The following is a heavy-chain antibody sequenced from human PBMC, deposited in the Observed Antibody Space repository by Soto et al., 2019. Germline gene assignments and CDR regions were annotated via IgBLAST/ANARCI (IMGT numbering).Heavy chain of an antibody. V-gene: IGHV4-59*08. CDR2: IYYSGST. CDR1: GGSISGYY. J-gene: IGHJ6*03. D-gene: IGHD6-19*01. CDR3: ARHGAAVAGTYHYYYMDV. Sequence: QVQLQESGPGLVKPSETLSLTCTVSGGSISGYYWSWIRQPPGKRLEWIGYIYYSGSTNYNPSLESRVTISVDTSKNQFSLKLSSVTAADTAVYYCARHGAAVAGTYHYYYMDVWGKGTSVTVSS.